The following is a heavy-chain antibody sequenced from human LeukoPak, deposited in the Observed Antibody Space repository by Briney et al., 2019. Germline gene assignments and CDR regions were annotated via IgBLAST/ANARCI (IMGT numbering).Heavy chain of an antibody. CDR1: GFTFSSYW. CDR3: ARDRYYYGSGSYYNRGLFDY. V-gene: IGHV3-74*01. CDR2: INSDGSST. J-gene: IGHJ4*02. D-gene: IGHD3-10*01. Sequence: GGSLRLSCAASGFTFSSYWMHWVRQAPGKGLVWVSRINSDGSSTSYADSVKGRFTISRDNAKNTLHLQMNSLRAEDTAVYYCARDRYYYGSGSYYNRGLFDYWGQGTLVTVSS.